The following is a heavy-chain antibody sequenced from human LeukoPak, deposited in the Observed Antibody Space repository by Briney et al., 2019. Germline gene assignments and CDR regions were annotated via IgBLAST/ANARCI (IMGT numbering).Heavy chain of an antibody. CDR2: ISYDGSNK. Sequence: GGSLRLSCAASGFTFSSYAMHWVRQAPGKGLEWVAVISYDGSNKYYADSVKGRFTISRDNSKNTLYLQMNSLRAEDTAVYYCAREVAVAGTRTLDYWGQGTLVTVSS. CDR3: AREVAVAGTRTLDY. CDR1: GFTFSSYA. J-gene: IGHJ4*02. D-gene: IGHD6-19*01. V-gene: IGHV3-30-3*01.